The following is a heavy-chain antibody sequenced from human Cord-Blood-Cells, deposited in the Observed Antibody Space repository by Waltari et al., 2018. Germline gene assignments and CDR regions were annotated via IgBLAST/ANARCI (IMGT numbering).Heavy chain of an antibody. CDR2: IYWDDDK. D-gene: IGHD1-20*01. Sequence: QVTLRESGPALVKPTQTLTLTCTFPGFSLNTSGMFVSWIRQPPGKALEWLARIYWDDDKYYSPSLKTRLTISKDTSKNQVVLTMTNMDPVDTATYYCARENNWNFDYWGQGTLVTVSS. CDR1: GFSLNTSGMF. V-gene: IGHV2-70*15. J-gene: IGHJ4*02. CDR3: ARENNWNFDY.